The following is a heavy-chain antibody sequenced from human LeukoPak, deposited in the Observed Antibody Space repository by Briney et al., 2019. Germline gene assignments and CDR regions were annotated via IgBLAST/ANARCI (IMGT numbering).Heavy chain of an antibody. CDR1: GYTFTGYY. CDR2: INPSGGST. J-gene: IGHJ4*02. D-gene: IGHD3-22*01. Sequence: ASVKVSCKASGYTFTGYYMHWVRQAPGQGLEWMGIINPSGGSTSYAQKFQGRVTMTRDTSTSTVYMELSSLRSEDTAVYYCARIYPYDSSGYYLDYWGQGTLVTVSS. CDR3: ARIYPYDSSGYYLDY. V-gene: IGHV1-46*01.